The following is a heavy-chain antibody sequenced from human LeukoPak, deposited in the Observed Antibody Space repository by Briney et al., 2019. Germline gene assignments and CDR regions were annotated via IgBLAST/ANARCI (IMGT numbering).Heavy chain of an antibody. CDR3: ARVRAPGGWFDP. V-gene: IGHV4-34*01. J-gene: IGHJ5*02. Sequence: SETLSLTCAVYGGSFSGYYWSWIRQPPGKGLEWIREINHSGSTNYNPSLKSRVTISVDTSKNQFSLKLSSVTAADTAVYYCARVRAPGGWFDPWGQGTLVTVSS. CDR1: GGSFSGYY. CDR2: INHSGST.